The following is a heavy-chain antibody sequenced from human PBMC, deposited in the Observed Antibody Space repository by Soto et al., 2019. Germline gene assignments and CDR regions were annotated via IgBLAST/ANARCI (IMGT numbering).Heavy chain of an antibody. CDR1: GGTLSQSA. Sequence: VXVWCRAYGGTLSQSAIAWVGQAPVQGLEWLGMIIPIFTTTNYAQKFKDRLTISADGSTSTAYMELSGLKSEDTAVYFCARPPGLFGQYRALVDKWGQVTLVPVSS. V-gene: IGHV1-69*13. D-gene: IGHD3-3*01. J-gene: IGHJ1*01. CDR2: IIPIFTTT. CDR3: ARPPGLFGQYRALVDK.